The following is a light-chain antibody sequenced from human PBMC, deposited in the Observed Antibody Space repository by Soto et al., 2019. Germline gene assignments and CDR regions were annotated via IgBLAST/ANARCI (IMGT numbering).Light chain of an antibody. J-gene: IGKJ5*01. V-gene: IGKV1-39*01. CDR1: QSIGSY. CDR3: QQRSNWPPIT. CDR2: GGS. Sequence: IQMTQSPSSLSASVGDRVTITCRASQSIGSYLNWYQQKPGKAPNLLIHGGSILQSGVPPRFSGSGSGTDFTLTISSLEPEDFAVYYCQQRSNWPPITFGQGTRLEIK.